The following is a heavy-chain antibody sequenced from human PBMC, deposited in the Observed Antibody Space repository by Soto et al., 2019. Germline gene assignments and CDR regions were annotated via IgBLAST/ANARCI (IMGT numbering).Heavy chain of an antibody. CDR2: IYPGDSDT. Sequence: GQALTLSCKGSGDSVASHRVAWVRQIPEKGLEWIGTIYPGDSDTKYSSAFRGHVTISADTSVSTAYLQWRSLEATDSATYYCARYSGSYWHYLDFWGQGPLVTVSS. CDR3: ARYSGSYWHYLDF. D-gene: IGHD1-26*01. J-gene: IGHJ4*02. V-gene: IGHV5-51*01. CDR1: GDSVASHR.